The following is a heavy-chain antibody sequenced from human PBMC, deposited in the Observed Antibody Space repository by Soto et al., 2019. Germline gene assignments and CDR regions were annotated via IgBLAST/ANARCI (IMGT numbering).Heavy chain of an antibody. Sequence: EVQLVESGGALVKPGGSLRLSCAASGFTFNYAWMNWVRQAPGKGLEWVGRIKSKTDGGTTDYAAPVEGRFTVSRDDSKYTLYLQMNSLKTEDTAVYYCTAYCSGGSCPYWGQGTLVTVSS. D-gene: IGHD2-15*01. CDR2: IKSKTDGGTT. J-gene: IGHJ4*02. CDR3: TAYCSGGSCPY. V-gene: IGHV3-15*07. CDR1: GFTFNYAW.